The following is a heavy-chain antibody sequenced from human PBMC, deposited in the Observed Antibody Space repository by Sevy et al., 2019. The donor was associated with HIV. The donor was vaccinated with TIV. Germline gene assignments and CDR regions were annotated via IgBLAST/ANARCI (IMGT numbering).Heavy chain of an antibody. CDR2: IDSGGST. V-gene: IGHV3-66*01. CDR3: ARDRYYDASGYYYYYYGMDV. Sequence: GGSLRLSCEASGFTVSGNYMAWVRLAPGQGLKSVSLIDSGGSTYYADSVKGRFTISRDNAKNTLYLQMNPLRAEDTAVYFCARDRYYDASGYYYYYYGMDVWGQGTTVTVSS. J-gene: IGHJ6*02. D-gene: IGHD3-22*01. CDR1: GFTVSGNY.